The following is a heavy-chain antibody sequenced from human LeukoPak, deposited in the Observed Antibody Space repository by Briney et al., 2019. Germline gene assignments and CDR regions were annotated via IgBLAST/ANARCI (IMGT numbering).Heavy chain of an antibody. J-gene: IGHJ4*02. Sequence: ASVKVSCKASGYTFTSYNMHWVRQAPGQGLEWVGIINPSGGSTSYAQKFQGRVTMTRDTSTSTVYMDLSSLRSEDTAVYYCARDSRYYDSDCPGATEYYFDYWGQGTLVTVSS. D-gene: IGHD3-9*01. CDR1: GYTFTSYN. CDR3: ARDSRYYDSDCPGATEYYFDY. CDR2: INPSGGST. V-gene: IGHV1-46*01.